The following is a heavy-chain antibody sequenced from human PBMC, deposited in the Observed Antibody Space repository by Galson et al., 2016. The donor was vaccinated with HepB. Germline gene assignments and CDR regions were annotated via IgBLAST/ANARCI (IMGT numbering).Heavy chain of an antibody. V-gene: IGHV1-24*01. CDR1: GFALTKLS. Sequence: SVKVSCKVSGFALTKLSIHWVRQAPGKGLEWMGGFDREQAERIHARKFQGRFSMTEDTSTDTAYMELSSLKSEDTAVYYCATLPTDYYFDFWGQGTLVTVSS. J-gene: IGHJ4*02. CDR2: FDREQAER. CDR3: ATLPTDYYFDF.